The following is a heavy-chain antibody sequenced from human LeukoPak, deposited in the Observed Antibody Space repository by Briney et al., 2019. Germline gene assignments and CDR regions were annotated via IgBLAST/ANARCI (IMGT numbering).Heavy chain of an antibody. CDR2: INPNSGGT. D-gene: IGHD1-26*01. CDR3: ASVYSGSYLGY. V-gene: IGHV1-2*02. CDR1: RYTFTRYY. J-gene: IGHJ4*02. Sequence: ASVKVSCKPSRYTFTRYYMHWVRQAPGQGVEWMGWINPNSGGTNYAQKFQGRVTMTRDTSISTADMELSRLRSDDTAVYYCASVYSGSYLGYWGQGTLVTVSS.